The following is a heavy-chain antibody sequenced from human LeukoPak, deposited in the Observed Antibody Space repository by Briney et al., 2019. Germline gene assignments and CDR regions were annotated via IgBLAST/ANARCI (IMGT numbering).Heavy chain of an antibody. CDR3: ARTSSGGYNWFDP. Sequence: SQTLSLTCTVSGGSISSGSYYWSWIRQPAGKGLEWIWRIYTSGSTNYNPSLKSRVTISVDTSKNQFSLKLSSVTAADTAVYYCARTSSGGYNWFDPWGQGTLVTVSS. V-gene: IGHV4-61*02. CDR2: IYTSGST. D-gene: IGHD6-19*01. CDR1: GGSISSGSYY. J-gene: IGHJ5*02.